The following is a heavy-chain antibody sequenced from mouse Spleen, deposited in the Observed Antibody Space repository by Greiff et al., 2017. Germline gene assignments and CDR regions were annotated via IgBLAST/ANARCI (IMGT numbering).Heavy chain of an antibody. V-gene: IGHV2-5*01. J-gene: IGHJ2*01. D-gene: IGHD2-1*01. CDR3: AKSYGNYLDY. CDR2: IWRGGST. Sequence: VKLHESGPGLVQPSQSLSITCTVSGFSLTNYGVHWVRQSPGKGLEWLGVIWRGGSTDYNVVFMSRLSITKDNSKSQVFFKMNSLQADDTAIYYCAKSYGNYLDYWGQGTTLTVSS. CDR1: GFSLTNYG.